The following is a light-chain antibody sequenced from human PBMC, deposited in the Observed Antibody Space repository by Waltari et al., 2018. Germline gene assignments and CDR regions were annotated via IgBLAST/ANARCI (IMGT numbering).Light chain of an antibody. Sequence: QSVLTQPPSVSGAPGQRVSISCTGTGSNLGAGYDVHWYQQLPGKAPSLLIYGTSGLPPCVPDRFFGSQSGTSASLAITGLQAEDEADYYCQSYDTSLSVVFGGGTKLTVL. J-gene: IGLJ2*01. V-gene: IGLV1-40*01. CDR2: GTS. CDR3: QSYDTSLSVV. CDR1: GSNLGAGYD.